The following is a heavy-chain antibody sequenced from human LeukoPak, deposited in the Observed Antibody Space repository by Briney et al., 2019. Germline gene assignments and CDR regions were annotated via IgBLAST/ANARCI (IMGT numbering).Heavy chain of an antibody. CDR1: GGSISSGDYY. J-gene: IGHJ6*02. CDR2: IYYSGST. D-gene: IGHD4-17*01. V-gene: IGHV4-30-4*01. CDR3: AGDYGDYGYYYGMDV. Sequence: PSQTLSLTCTVSGGSISSGDYYWSWIRQPPGKGLEWIGYIYYSGSTYYNPSLKSRVTISVDTSKNQFSLKLSSVTAADTAVYYCAGDYGDYGYYYGMDVWGQGTTVTVSS.